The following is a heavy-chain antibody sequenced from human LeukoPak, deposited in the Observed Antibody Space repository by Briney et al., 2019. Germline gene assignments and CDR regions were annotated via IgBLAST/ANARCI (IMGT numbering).Heavy chain of an antibody. CDR2: IKQDGSEK. CDR3: ARDPDPVDTAMYYYYYGMDV. D-gene: IGHD5-18*01. V-gene: IGHV3-7*01. J-gene: IGHJ6*02. CDR1: GFTFSSYW. Sequence: GGSLRLSCAASGFTFSSYWMSWVRQAPGKGLEWVANIKQDGSEKYYVDSVKGRFTISRDNAKNSLYLQMNSLRAEDTAVYYCARDPDPVDTAMYYYYYGMDVWGQGTTVTVSS.